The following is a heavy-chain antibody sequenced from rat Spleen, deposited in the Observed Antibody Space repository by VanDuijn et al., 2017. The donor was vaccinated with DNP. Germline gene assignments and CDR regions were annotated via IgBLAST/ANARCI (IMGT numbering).Heavy chain of an antibody. CDR3: ARANWAFDY. CDR2: ISPSGGST. D-gene: IGHD5-1*01. Sequence: EVQLVESGGGLVQPGRSLKLSCAASGFTFSNYDMAWVRQAPTKGLEWVASISPSGGSTYYRDSVKGRFTVSRDNAKSSLYLQMDSLRSEDTATYYCARANWAFDYWGQGVMVTVSS. V-gene: IGHV5-25*01. CDR1: GFTFSNYD. J-gene: IGHJ2*01.